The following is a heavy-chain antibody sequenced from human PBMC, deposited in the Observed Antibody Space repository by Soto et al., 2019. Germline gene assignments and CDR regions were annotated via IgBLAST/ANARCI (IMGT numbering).Heavy chain of an antibody. V-gene: IGHV3-23*01. D-gene: IGHD6-19*01. CDR3: AKEKTYSSGWDGMDV. Sequence: EVQLLESGGGLVQPGGSLRLSCAASGFTFSSYAMSWVREAPGKGLEWVSAISGSGGSTYYADSVKGRFTISRDNSKNTLYVQMNSLRAEDTAVYYCAKEKTYSSGWDGMDVWGQGTTVTVSS. CDR1: GFTFSSYA. J-gene: IGHJ6*02. CDR2: ISGSGGST.